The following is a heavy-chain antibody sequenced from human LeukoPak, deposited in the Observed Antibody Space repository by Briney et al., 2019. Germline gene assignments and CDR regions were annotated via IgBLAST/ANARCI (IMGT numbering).Heavy chain of an antibody. CDR3: ARATPIWDFDY. V-gene: IGHV3-48*04. J-gene: IGHJ4*02. CDR2: ISSSSSTI. D-gene: IGHD3-9*01. Sequence: GGSLRLSCAASGFTFSSYWMHWVRQAPGKGLEWVSYISSSSSTIYYADSVKGRFTISRDNAKNSLYLQMNSLRAEDTAVYYCARATPIWDFDYWGQGTLVTVSS. CDR1: GFTFSSYW.